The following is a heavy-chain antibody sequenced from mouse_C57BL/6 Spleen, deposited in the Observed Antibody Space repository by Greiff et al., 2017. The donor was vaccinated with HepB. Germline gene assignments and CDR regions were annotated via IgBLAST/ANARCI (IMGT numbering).Heavy chain of an antibody. CDR2: IWSGGST. D-gene: IGHD1-1*01. Sequence: VQLQQSGPGLVQPSQSLSITCTVSGFSLTSYGVHWVRQSPGKGLEWLGVIWSGGSTDYNAAFISRLSISKDNSKSQVFFKMNSLQAEDTAIYYGAGKACITTVVARDYYAMDYWGQGTSVTVSS. J-gene: IGHJ4*01. V-gene: IGHV2-2*01. CDR1: GFSLTSYG. CDR3: AGKACITTVVARDYYAMDY.